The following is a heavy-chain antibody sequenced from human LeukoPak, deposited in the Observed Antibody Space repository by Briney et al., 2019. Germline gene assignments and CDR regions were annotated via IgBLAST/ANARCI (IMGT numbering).Heavy chain of an antibody. CDR1: GFTFTTYS. V-gene: IGHV3-21*01. CDR3: ARDLSGWYLDS. CDR2: INSRSSLI. Sequence: GGSLRLSCAASGFTFTTYSMNWVRQAPGEGLEWVSSINSRSSLIYYADSVRGRFTISRDNAQNSLSLQMNSLRAEDTAVYFCARDLSGWYLDSWGQGTLVTVSS. J-gene: IGHJ4*02. D-gene: IGHD6-19*01.